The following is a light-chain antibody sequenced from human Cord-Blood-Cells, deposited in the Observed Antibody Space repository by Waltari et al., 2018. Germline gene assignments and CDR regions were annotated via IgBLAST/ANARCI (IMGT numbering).Light chain of an antibody. CDR2: KAS. Sequence: DIQMTQSPSTLSASVGDRVTITCRASQSISSWLAWYQQKPGKAPKLLVNKASSLESRVTSSFSGSGSRTKISITISSLQADDFSTHYCQHKTFGQGTKVEIK. CDR1: QSISSW. J-gene: IGKJ1*01. CDR3: QHKT. V-gene: IGKV1-5*03.